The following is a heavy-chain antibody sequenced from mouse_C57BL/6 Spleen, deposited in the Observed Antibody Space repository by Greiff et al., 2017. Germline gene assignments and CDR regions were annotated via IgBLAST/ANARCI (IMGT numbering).Heavy chain of an antibody. J-gene: IGHJ3*01. CDR1: GFTFSDYG. Sequence: EVNVVESGGGLVKPGGSLKLSCAASGFTFSDYGMHWVRQAPEKGLEWVAYISSGSSTIYYADTVKGRFTISRDNAKNTLFLQMTRPRSEDTAMYYGAGGGGAYWGQGTLVTVSA. CDR3: AGGGGAY. V-gene: IGHV5-17*01. CDR2: ISSGSSTI.